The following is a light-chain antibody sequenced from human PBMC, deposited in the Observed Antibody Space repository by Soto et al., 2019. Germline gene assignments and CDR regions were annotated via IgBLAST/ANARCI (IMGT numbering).Light chain of an antibody. CDR3: QQYASSPLP. CDR1: QSVGRDY. Sequence: EIVLTQSPGTLSLSPGERATLSCRASQSVGRDYLAWYQQKPGQAPRLLIYHASSRATGIPDRFSGSGSGIAFTLTISRLEPEDFAEFYCQQYASSPLPFGGGTKVEIK. CDR2: HAS. J-gene: IGKJ4*01. V-gene: IGKV3-20*01.